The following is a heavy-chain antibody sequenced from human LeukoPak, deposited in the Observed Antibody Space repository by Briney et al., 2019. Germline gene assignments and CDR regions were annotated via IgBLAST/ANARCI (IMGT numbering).Heavy chain of an antibody. CDR1: GGTFSSYA. D-gene: IGHD2-2*01. J-gene: IGHJ3*02. V-gene: IGHV1-69*05. CDR2: IIPIFGTA. Sequence: ASVKVSCKASGGTFSSYAISWVRQAPGQGLEWMGGIIPIFGTANYAQKFQGRVTITTDESTSTAYMELSSLRSEDTAVYYCARDRRPYCSSNSCYSAFDIWGQGTMVTVSS. CDR3: ARDRRPYCSSNSCYSAFDI.